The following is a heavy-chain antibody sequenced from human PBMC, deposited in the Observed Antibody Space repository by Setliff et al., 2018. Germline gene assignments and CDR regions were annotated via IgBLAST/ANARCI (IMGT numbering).Heavy chain of an antibody. Sequence: AAVTVSCQLSVYTLTELSMHWVRQAPGKGLEWMGGFDPEDGETIYAQKFQGRVTMTEDTSTDTAYMELSSLRSEDTAGYYCATPAFTYYYDSSGYYPHDYWGQGTMVTVSS. D-gene: IGHD3-22*01. CDR2: FDPEDGET. V-gene: IGHV1-24*01. J-gene: IGHJ4*02. CDR1: VYTLTELS. CDR3: ATPAFTYYYDSSGYYPHDY.